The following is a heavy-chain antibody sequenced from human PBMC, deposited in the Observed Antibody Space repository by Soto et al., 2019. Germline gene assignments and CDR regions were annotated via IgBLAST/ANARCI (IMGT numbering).Heavy chain of an antibody. CDR2: IYYSGST. J-gene: IGHJ5*02. V-gene: IGHV4-31*03. D-gene: IGHD3-3*01. Sequence: PSETLSLTCTVPGGSISSGGYYWSWIRQHPGKGLEWIGYIYYSGSTYYNPSLKSRVTISVDTSKNQFSLKLSSVTAADTAVYYCAIARDTIFGVAGNNWFDPWGQGTLVTVSS. CDR1: GGSISSGGYY. CDR3: AIARDTIFGVAGNNWFDP.